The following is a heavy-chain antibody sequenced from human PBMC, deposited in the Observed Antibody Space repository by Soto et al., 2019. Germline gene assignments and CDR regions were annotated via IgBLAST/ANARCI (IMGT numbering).Heavy chain of an antibody. D-gene: IGHD3-16*02. CDR1: GGSFSGYY. CDR3: ARGVPNYVWGSYRLRHFDY. V-gene: IGHV4-34*01. Sequence: KTSETLSLTCAVYGGSFSGYYWSWIRQPPGKGLEWIGEINHGGSTNYNPSLKSRVTISVDTSKNQFSLKLSSVTAADTAVYYCARGVPNYVWGSYRLRHFDYWRQGTLVTVSS. CDR2: INHGGST. J-gene: IGHJ4*02.